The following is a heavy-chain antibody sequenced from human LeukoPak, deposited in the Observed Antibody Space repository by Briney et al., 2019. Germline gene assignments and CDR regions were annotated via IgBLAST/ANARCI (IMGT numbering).Heavy chain of an antibody. J-gene: IGHJ4*02. CDR3: AKGRGSPFYFEY. CDR1: GFTFSSFA. V-gene: IGHV3-23*01. Sequence: GGSLRLSCAASGFTFSSFAMSWVRQAPGKGLEWVSSISGSGASTYYADSVKGRLTISRDNSKNTLYLQMNSLRAEDTAVYYCAKGRGSPFYFEYWGQGTLVTVSP. D-gene: IGHD1-26*01. CDR2: ISGSGAST.